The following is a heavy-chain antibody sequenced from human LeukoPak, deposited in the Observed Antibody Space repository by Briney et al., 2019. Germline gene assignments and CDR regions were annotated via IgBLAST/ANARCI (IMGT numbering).Heavy chain of an antibody. CDR2: ISYDGNNK. CDR3: AKGRYTPDP. J-gene: IGHJ5*02. CDR1: GFTFSSYD. D-gene: IGHD5-18*01. V-gene: IGHV3-30*18. Sequence: GGSLRLSCAASGFTFSSYDMHWVRQAPGKGLEWVAVISYDGNNKYYADSVKGRFTISRDNSKNTLYLQMNSLTAEDTAVYYRAKGRYTPDPWGQGTLVIVSS.